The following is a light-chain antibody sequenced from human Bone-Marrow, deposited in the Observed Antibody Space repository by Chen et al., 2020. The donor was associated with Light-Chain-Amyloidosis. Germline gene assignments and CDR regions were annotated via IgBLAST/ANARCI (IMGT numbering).Light chain of an antibody. J-gene: IGLJ2*01. V-gene: IGLV3-25*03. CDR3: QSADSSGTYEVI. CDR1: DLPTKY. CDR2: RDT. Sequence: SYELTQPPSVSVSPGQTARITCSGDDLPTKYAYWYQQKPGQPPVLVIHRDTERPSGISERFSGSSSGTTATLTISGVQAEDEADYDCQSADSSGTYEVIFGGGTKLTVL.